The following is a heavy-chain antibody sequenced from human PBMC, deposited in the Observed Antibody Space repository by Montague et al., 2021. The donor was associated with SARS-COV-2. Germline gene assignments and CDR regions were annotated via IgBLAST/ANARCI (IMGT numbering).Heavy chain of an antibody. CDR2: IYYSGGI. CDR1: GGSMSDHY. J-gene: IGHJ5*02. D-gene: IGHD3-10*01. CDR3: ARAVSVRRAVNWFDP. V-gene: IGHV4-59*11. Sequence: SETLSLTCTVSGGSMSDHYWAWIRQPPGKGLEWLAYIYYSGGINSXASLKSRVTMSVDTSKNQFSLKLTSVTAADTAVYYCARAVSVRRAVNWFDPWGQGTPVTVSS.